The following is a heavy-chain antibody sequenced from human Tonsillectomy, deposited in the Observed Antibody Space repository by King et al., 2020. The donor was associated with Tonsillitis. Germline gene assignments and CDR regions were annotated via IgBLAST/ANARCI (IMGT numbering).Heavy chain of an antibody. CDR2: INYSGSP. D-gene: IGHD4-11*01. V-gene: IGHV4-34*01. J-gene: IGHJ5*02. CDR3: ARDYSNRYNWFDP. CDR1: GGSFSGYY. Sequence: VQLQQWGAGLLKPSETLSLTCAVYGGSFSGYYWSWIRQPPGKGLEWIGEINYSGSPNYNPSLKSRVTISVDTSKNQFSLKLSSVTAADTAVYYCARDYSNRYNWFDPWGQGALVTVSS.